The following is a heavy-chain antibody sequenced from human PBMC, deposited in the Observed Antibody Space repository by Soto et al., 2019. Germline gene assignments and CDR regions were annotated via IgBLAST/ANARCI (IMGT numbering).Heavy chain of an antibody. CDR3: ASRPGIAAAGTADLDY. J-gene: IGHJ4*02. CDR1: GYPLTHYG. D-gene: IGHD6-13*01. V-gene: IGHV1-18*01. CDR2: ISAYNGNT. Sequence: GASVKVSCKSSGYPLTHYGITWVRQAPGQGLEWMGWISAYNGNTNYAQKLQGRVTMTTDTSTSTAYMELSSLRSEDTAVYYCASRPGIAAAGTADLDYWGQGTLVTVSS.